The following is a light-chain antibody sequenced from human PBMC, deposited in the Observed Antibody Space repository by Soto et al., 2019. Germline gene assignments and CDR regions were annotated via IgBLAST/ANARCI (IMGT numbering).Light chain of an antibody. CDR2: DVS. V-gene: IGLV2-14*01. Sequence: QSVLTQPASVSGSPGQSITISCTGTPSDVGGSNFVSWYQHHPGKAPKLLIYDVSNRPSGVSDRFSGSKSGNTASLTISGLQAEDEADYYCSSETSSSAYVVLXGGTKLTVL. CDR1: PSDVGGSNF. J-gene: IGLJ2*01. CDR3: SSETSSSAYVV.